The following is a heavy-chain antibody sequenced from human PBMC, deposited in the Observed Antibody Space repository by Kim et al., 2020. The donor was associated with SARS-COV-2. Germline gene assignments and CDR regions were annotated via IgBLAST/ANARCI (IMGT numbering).Heavy chain of an antibody. V-gene: IGHV7-4-1*02. J-gene: IGHJ6*03. D-gene: IGHD3-3*01. CDR3: ARDGTYYDFWSGYYLQGDYYYYYYMDV. CDR2: INTNTGNP. Sequence: ASVKVSCKASGYTFTSYAMNRVRQAPGQGLEWMGWINTNTGNPTYAQGFTGRFVFSLDTSVSTAYLQISSLKAEDTAVYYCARDGTYYDFWSGYYLQGDYYYYYYMDVWGKGTTVTVSS. CDR1: GYTFTSYA.